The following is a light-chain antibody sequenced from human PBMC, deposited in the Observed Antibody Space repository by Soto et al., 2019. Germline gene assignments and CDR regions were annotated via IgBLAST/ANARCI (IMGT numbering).Light chain of an antibody. V-gene: IGLV2-18*02. CDR2: EVT. CDR3: CSYTTSGTYV. CDR1: SSDLGNYNR. J-gene: IGLJ1*01. Sequence: QSALTQPPSVSGSTGQSVAISCTGTSSDLGNYNRVSWYQQPPGTAPKLIIYEVTNRPSGVPDRFSGSKSGDTVSLTISGLQAEDEADYFCCSYTTSGTYVFGTGTKLTVL.